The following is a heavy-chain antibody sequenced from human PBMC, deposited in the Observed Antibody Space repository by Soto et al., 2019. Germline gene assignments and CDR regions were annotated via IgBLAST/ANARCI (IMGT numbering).Heavy chain of an antibody. CDR3: ARGRGLRNFDP. CDR1: GGSFSGYY. CDR2: INHSGST. V-gene: IGHV4-34*01. Sequence: QVQLQQWGAGLLKPSETPSLTCAVYGGSFSGYYWSWIRQPPGKGLEWIGEINHSGSTNYNPSLKSRVTISVDTSKNQFSLKLSSVTAADTAVYYCARGRGLRNFDPWGQGTLVTVSS. D-gene: IGHD4-17*01. J-gene: IGHJ5*02.